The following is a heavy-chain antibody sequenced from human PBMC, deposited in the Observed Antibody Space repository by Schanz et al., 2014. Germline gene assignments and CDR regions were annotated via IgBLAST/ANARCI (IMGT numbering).Heavy chain of an antibody. CDR1: GFIFSDHY. V-gene: IGHV3-11*01. J-gene: IGHJ4*02. CDR3: ARVGRSSSSPHGSSGDY. CDR2: ISSGSSTI. D-gene: IGHD6-6*01. Sequence: QVQLVESGGGLVKPGGSLRLSCVVSGFIFSDHYMSWLRQAPGKGLEWISYISSGSSTIHYADSVKGRFTISRDNAKNSLYLQMNSLRAEDTAVYYCARVGRSSSSPHGSSGDYWGQGTLVTVSS.